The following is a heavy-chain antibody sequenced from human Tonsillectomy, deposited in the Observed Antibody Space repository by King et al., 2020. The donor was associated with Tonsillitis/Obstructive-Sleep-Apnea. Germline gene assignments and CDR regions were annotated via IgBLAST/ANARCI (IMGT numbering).Heavy chain of an antibody. CDR1: VCTFDDYT. J-gene: IGHJ4*02. Sequence: VQLVESGGVVVQPGGSLRLSCAASVCTFDDYTMHWVRQAPGRGLEWVSLIIWDGGSTYYADSVEGRFTISRDNSKNSLYLQMSSLRTEDTALYFCVKDIGVSTRRRYFDYWGQGTLVTVSS. CDR3: VKDIGVSTRRRYFDY. D-gene: IGHD5/OR15-5a*01. CDR2: IIWDGGST. V-gene: IGHV3-43*01.